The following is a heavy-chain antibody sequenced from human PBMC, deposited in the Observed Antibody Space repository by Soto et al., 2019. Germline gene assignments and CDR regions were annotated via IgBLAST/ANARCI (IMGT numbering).Heavy chain of an antibody. CDR2: VFESENT. Sequence: SETLSLTCNVSGTSVTSYSYYWNWIRQPPGKGLEWIGYVFESENTKYNPSLKGRLIISIDTSKNQFSLKVGSVTAADTAVYYCASYSLYGMDVWGQGTTVTVSS. V-gene: IGHV4-61*01. D-gene: IGHD2-21*01. J-gene: IGHJ6*02. CDR1: GTSVTSYSYY. CDR3: ASYSLYGMDV.